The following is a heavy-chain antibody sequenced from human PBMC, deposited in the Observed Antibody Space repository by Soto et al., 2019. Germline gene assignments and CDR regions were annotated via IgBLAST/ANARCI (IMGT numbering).Heavy chain of an antibody. CDR2: ARNKANSYTT. Sequence: GLMRLSCAASGFSFSDYYMDWVRQTPGKGLERVGRARNKANSYTTDYAASVRDRFTISRDDSKNSLYLQMNSLKTEDTAVYYCVRDAYCNGEFPRGFDPWGQGTLETVSS. V-gene: IGHV3-72*01. J-gene: IGHJ5*02. CDR3: VRDAYCNGEFPRGFDP. CDR1: GFSFSDYY. D-gene: IGHD2-21*01.